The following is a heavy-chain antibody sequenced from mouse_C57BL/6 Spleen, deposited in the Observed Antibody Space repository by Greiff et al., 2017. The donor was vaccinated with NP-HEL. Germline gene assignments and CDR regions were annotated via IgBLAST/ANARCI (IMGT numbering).Heavy chain of an antibody. J-gene: IGHJ1*03. CDR1: GFTFSSYA. V-gene: IGHV5-4*01. CDR2: ISDGGSYT. Sequence: EVMLVESGGGLVKPGGSLKLSCAASGFTFSSYAMSWVRQTPEKRLEWVATISDGGSYTYYPDNVKGRFTISRDNAKNNLYLQMSHLKSEDTAMYYCARDQDYGSSYEWYFDVWGTGTTVTVSS. CDR3: ARDQDYGSSYEWYFDV. D-gene: IGHD1-1*01.